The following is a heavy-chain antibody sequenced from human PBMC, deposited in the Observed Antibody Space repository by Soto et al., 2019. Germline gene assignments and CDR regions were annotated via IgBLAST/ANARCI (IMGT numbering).Heavy chain of an antibody. CDR3: ARKLELRGSYYYYDMDV. D-gene: IGHD1-7*01. CDR1: GYTFTDYY. J-gene: IGHJ6*02. V-gene: IGHV1-2*02. CDR2: INPNSGGT. Sequence: ASVKVSCKASGYTFTDYYMHWVRQAPGQGLEWMGWINPNSGGTNYAQRFQGRVTMTRDTSISTAYMELSRLRSDDTAVYYCARKLELRGSYYYYDMDVWGQGTTVTVSS.